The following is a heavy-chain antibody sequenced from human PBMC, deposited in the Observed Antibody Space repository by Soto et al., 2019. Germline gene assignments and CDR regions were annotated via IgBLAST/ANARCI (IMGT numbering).Heavy chain of an antibody. D-gene: IGHD3-3*01. CDR1: GYTFTSYG. J-gene: IGHJ4*02. CDR2: ISAYNGNT. CDR3: ARDILNYYDFWSGYYGFFDY. Sequence: ASVKVSCKASGYTFTSYGISWVRQAPGQGLEWMGWISAYNGNTNYAQRLQGRVTMTTDTSTSTAYMELRSLRSDDTAVYYCARDILNYYDFWSGYYGFFDYWGQGTLVTVSS. V-gene: IGHV1-18*04.